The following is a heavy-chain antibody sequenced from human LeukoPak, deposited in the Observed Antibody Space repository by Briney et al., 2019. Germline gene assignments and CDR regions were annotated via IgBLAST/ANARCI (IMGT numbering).Heavy chain of an antibody. V-gene: IGHV4-59*01. J-gene: IGHJ3*02. CDR2: VYDNDIS. D-gene: IGHD5-12*01. CDR3: ARGPVLATDDAFDI. Sequence: PSETLSLTCSVSGASIRSYFRSWIRQSPGKGLEWIGYVYDNDISNFNPSLESRVTILVDRSKSQFSLKLRSVTAADTAVYYCARGPVLATDDAFDIWGPGTMVTVSS. CDR1: GASIRSYF.